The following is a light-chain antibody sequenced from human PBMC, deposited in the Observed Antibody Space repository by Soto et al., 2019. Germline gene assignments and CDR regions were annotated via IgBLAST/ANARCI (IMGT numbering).Light chain of an antibody. V-gene: IGKV1-5*03. CDR2: KAS. J-gene: IGKJ1*01. CDR3: QQYNNFRWT. CDR1: QSISSW. Sequence: DIQMTQSPSTLSASVGDRVTITCRASQSISSWLAWYQQKPGKAPKLLIYKASSLESGVPSRFSGSGSGTEFTLTISSLQPDDFATYYCQQYNNFRWTFGQGTKVDSK.